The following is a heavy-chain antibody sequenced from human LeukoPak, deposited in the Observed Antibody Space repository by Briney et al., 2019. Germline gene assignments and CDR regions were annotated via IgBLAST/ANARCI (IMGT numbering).Heavy chain of an antibody. CDR3: ARPRLDYDFWSGYFDY. Sequence: PGGSLRLSCAASGFTFSSYVVTWVRQGPGKGLEWVSSISAGGGTTHYADAVKGRFTISRDNSKNTLFLQMNSLRAEDTAVYYCARPRLDYDFWSGYFDYWGQGTLVTVSS. V-gene: IGHV3-23*01. CDR2: ISAGGGTT. D-gene: IGHD3-3*01. J-gene: IGHJ4*02. CDR1: GFTFSSYV.